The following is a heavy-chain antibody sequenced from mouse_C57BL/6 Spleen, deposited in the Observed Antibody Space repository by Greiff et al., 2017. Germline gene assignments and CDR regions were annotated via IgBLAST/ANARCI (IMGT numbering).Heavy chain of an antibody. CDR2: ISNGGGST. D-gene: IGHD1-1*01. V-gene: IGHV5-12*01. CDR1: GFTFSDYY. CDR3: AGPHYYGSSYGYAMDY. Sequence: DVMLVESGGGLVQPGGSLKLPCAASGFTFSDYYMYWVRQTPEKRLEWVAYISNGGGSTYYPDTVKGRFTISRANAKKTQYRQMSHLKTEDTAMYYGAGPHYYGSSYGYAMDYGGQGTSVTVSS. J-gene: IGHJ4*01.